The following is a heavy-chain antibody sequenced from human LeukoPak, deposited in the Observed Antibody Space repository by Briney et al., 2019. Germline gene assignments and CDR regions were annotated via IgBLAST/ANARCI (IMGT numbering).Heavy chain of an antibody. Sequence: PSETLSLTCTVSGGSVSGDGYYWSWIRQPPGKGLESIGYIFYSGSTNYNPSLKSRVTISVDTSNNQFSLKLSSVTAADTAVYYCAREDSSGWINWFDPWGQGTLVTVSS. CDR2: IFYSGST. J-gene: IGHJ5*02. V-gene: IGHV4-61*08. D-gene: IGHD6-19*01. CDR1: GGSVSGDGYY. CDR3: AREDSSGWINWFDP.